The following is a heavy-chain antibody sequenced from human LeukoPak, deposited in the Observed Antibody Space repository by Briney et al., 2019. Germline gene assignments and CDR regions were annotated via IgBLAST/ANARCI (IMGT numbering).Heavy chain of an antibody. D-gene: IGHD3-10*01. J-gene: IGHJ3*02. Sequence: TLYLTCTASGGSISSGSYYWSWIRPPAGKGLEWIRSIYTGGSTNYNHSLKSRVTISVDTSNNQFSLKLSSVTAADTAVYYCAREEFNREIDIWGQGTMVTVSS. V-gene: IGHV4-61*02. CDR1: GGSISSGSYY. CDR2: IYTGGST. CDR3: AREEFNREIDI.